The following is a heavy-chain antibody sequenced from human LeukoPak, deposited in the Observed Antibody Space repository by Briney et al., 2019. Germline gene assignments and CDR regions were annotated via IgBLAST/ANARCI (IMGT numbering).Heavy chain of an antibody. V-gene: IGHV3-74*01. CDR1: GFTFSSYW. J-gene: IGHJ4*02. Sequence: GSLRLSCAASGFTFSSYWMHWVRQAPGKGLVWVSRINTDGSSTSYADSVKGRFTISRDNAKNTLYLQMNSLRAEDTAVYYCARDVPVAGTVYFDYWGQGTLVTVSS. CDR3: ARDVPVAGTVYFDY. D-gene: IGHD6-19*01. CDR2: INTDGSST.